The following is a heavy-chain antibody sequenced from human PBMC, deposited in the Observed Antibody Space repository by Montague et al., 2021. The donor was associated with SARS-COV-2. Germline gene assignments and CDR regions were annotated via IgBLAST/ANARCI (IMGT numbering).Heavy chain of an antibody. V-gene: IGHV4-39*01. Sequence: SETLSLTCTVSGGSISSSSYYWGWIRQPPGRGLEWIGYIYYSGSTYYNSSLKSRVTISVDTSKNQFSLKLSSVTAADTAVYYCARQPTRGITIFGVVTDYGMDVWGQGTTVTVSS. D-gene: IGHD3-3*01. CDR3: ARQPTRGITIFGVVTDYGMDV. CDR2: IYYSGST. J-gene: IGHJ6*02. CDR1: GGSISSSSYY.